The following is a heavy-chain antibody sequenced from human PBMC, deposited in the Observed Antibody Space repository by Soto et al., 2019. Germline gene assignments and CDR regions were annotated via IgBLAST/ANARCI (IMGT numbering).Heavy chain of an antibody. CDR2: INHSGST. J-gene: IGHJ4*02. V-gene: IGHV4-34*01. CDR1: GGSFSGYY. CDR3: ARVISLVQGPYYFDY. Sequence: QVQLQQWGAGLLKPSETLSLTCAVYGGSFSGYYWSWIRQPPGKGLEWIGEINHSGSTNYNPSLKSRVTISVDTSKNQFSLKLSSVTAADTAVYYCARVISLVQGPYYFDYWGQGTLVTVSS. D-gene: IGHD3-10*01.